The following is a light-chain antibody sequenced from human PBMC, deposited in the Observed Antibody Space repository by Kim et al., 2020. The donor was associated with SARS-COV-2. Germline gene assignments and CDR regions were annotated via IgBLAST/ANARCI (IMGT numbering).Light chain of an antibody. CDR2: AAS. Sequence: ASGGDRVTITCRASQSISSYLNWYQQKPGKAPKLLIYAASSLQSGVPSRFSGSGSGTDFTLTISSLQPEDFATYYCQQSYSTPRTVGQGTKVDSK. CDR1: QSISSY. V-gene: IGKV1-39*01. J-gene: IGKJ1*01. CDR3: QQSYSTPRT.